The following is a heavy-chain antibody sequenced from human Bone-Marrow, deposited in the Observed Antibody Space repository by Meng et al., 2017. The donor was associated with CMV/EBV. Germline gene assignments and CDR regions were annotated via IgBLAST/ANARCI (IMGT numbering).Heavy chain of an antibody. CDR2: INPYTGST. Sequence: ASVKVSCKASGYRLTSYGINWVRQAPGQGLEWMGWINPYTGSTDYLQKFQDRVTMTTDTSTSTAYMELRSLRFDDTAVYYCARSSPWYFDFWSGPDYWGQGTLVTVSS. CDR3: ARSSPWYFDFWSGPDY. D-gene: IGHD3-3*01. V-gene: IGHV1-18*01. J-gene: IGHJ4*02. CDR1: GYRLTSYG.